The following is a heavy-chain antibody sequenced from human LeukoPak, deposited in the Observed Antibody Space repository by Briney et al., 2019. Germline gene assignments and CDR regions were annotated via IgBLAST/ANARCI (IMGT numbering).Heavy chain of an antibody. D-gene: IGHD6-6*01. J-gene: IGHJ5*02. Sequence: GGSLRLSCAASGFTFSSYAMSWVRQAPGKGLEWVSAVSGSGGSTYYADSVKGRFTISRDNSKNTLYLQMNSLRAEDTAVYYCAAPGGSSSSPWFDPWGQGTLVTVSS. CDR2: VSGSGGST. CDR3: AAPGGSSSSPWFDP. CDR1: GFTFSSYA. V-gene: IGHV3-23*01.